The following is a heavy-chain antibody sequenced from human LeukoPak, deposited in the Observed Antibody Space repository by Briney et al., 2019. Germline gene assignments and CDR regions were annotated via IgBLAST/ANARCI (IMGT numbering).Heavy chain of an antibody. CDR3: ARDGHPYNWNDFDY. CDR2: VNPNTGGT. J-gene: IGHJ4*01. D-gene: IGHD1-1*01. V-gene: IGHV1-2*02. CDR1: GYSFTSYD. Sequence: GASVKVSCKASGYSFTSYDVHWVRQAPGQGLEWMGWVNPNTGGTYYAQRFQGRVTMTRDTSISTAYMELRSLKSDDTAVYYCARDGHPYNWNDFDYWGQGTLVTVSS.